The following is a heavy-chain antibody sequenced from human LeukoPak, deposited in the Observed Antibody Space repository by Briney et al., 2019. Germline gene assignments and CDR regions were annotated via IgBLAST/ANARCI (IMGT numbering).Heavy chain of an antibody. D-gene: IGHD3-22*01. CDR2: MYTSGST. CDR3: ARGYDGSGYYYRNWYFDL. V-gene: IGHV4-61*02. Sequence: SETLSLTCTVSGGSISSGSYYWRWIRQPAGQGLEYIVRMYTSGSTNYNPSLKSRVTISVDTSKNQFSLKLSSVTAADTAVYYCARGYDGSGYYYRNWYFDLWGRGTLVTVSS. CDR1: GGSISSGSYY. J-gene: IGHJ2*01.